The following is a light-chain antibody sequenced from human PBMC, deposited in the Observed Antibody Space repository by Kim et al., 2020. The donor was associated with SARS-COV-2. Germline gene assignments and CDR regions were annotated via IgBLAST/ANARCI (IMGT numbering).Light chain of an antibody. CDR1: QSVGTH. CDR2: GIS. V-gene: IGKV3-15*01. CDR3: HQHNDWPLT. J-gene: IGKJ4*01. Sequence: VSPGERATLSCRASQSVGTHLAWYQQKPGQPPRLLISGISTRTTGIPARFSGSGSGTEFTLTISSLQSEDFAVYYCHQHNDWPLTFGGGTKVDIK.